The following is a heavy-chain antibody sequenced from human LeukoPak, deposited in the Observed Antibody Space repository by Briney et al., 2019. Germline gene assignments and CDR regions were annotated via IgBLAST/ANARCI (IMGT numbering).Heavy chain of an antibody. V-gene: IGHV3-11*01. CDR3: AREVYGDYVSYYYYYYMDV. Sequence: GGSLRLSCAASGFTFSDYYMSWIRQAPGKGLEWVSYISSSGSTIYYADSVKGRFTISRDNAKNSLYLQMNSLRAEDTAVYYCAREVYGDYVSYYYYYYMDVWGKGTTVTVSS. D-gene: IGHD4-17*01. CDR2: ISSSGSTI. J-gene: IGHJ6*03. CDR1: GFTFSDYY.